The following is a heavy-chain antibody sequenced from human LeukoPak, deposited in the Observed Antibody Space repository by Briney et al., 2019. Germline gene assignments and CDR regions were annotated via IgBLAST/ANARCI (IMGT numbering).Heavy chain of an antibody. Sequence: GASVKVSCKASGYTFTGYYMHWVRQAPGQGLEWMGRINPNSGGTNYAQKFQGRVTMTRDTSISTAYMELSRLRSDDTAVYYCARGTNTYYYDSSSYIWGQGTLVTVSS. CDR2: INPNSGGT. J-gene: IGHJ4*02. CDR3: ARGTNTYYYDSSSYI. V-gene: IGHV1-2*06. CDR1: GYTFTGYY. D-gene: IGHD3-22*01.